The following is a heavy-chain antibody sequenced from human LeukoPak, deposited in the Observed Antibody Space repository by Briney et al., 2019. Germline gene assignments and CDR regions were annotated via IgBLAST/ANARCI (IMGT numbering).Heavy chain of an antibody. Sequence: PGGSLRLSCAASGFTFSSYWMSWVRQAPGKGLEWVANIKQDGSEKYYVDSVNGRFTISRDNAKNSLYLQMNSLRAEDTAVYYCARDRGRYFDWHSFDYWGQGTLVTVSS. CDR1: GFTFSSYW. CDR3: ARDRGRYFDWHSFDY. D-gene: IGHD3-9*01. CDR2: IKQDGSEK. V-gene: IGHV3-7*01. J-gene: IGHJ4*02.